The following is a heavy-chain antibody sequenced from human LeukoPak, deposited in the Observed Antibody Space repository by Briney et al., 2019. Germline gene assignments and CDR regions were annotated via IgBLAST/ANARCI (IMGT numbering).Heavy chain of an antibody. CDR3: ARVAWDASDI. CDR2: ITSAGRTI. V-gene: IGHV3-48*03. J-gene: IGHJ3*02. Sequence: GGSLRLSCAASGFTFSSYDMNWVRQAPGKGLEWVSFITSAGRTIYYADSVKGRFTISRDNAKNSLFLQMNSLRAEDTAVYSCARVAWDASDIWGQGTMVTVSS. CDR1: GFTFSSYD.